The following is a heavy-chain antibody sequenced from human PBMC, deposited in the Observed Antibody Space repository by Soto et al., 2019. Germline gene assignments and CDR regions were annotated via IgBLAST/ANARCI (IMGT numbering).Heavy chain of an antibody. D-gene: IGHD2-15*01. CDR1: GGSISSGDYY. Sequence: QVQLQESGPGLVKPSQTLSLTCTVSGGSISSGDYYWSWIRQPPGKGLEWIGYIYYSGSTYYTPPLKSRVTKSVDTSKNQCSLKLSSVTAADTAVYYCARARGARYFDYWGQGTLVTVSS. CDR3: ARARGARYFDY. CDR2: IYYSGST. J-gene: IGHJ4*02. V-gene: IGHV4-30-4*01.